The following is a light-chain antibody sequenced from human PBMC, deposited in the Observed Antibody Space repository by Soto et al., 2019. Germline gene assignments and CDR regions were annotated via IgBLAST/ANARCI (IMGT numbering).Light chain of an antibody. CDR3: MQAVQAPRT. CDR2: LGS. V-gene: IGKV2-28*01. J-gene: IGKJ1*01. Sequence: DIVLTQSPISLPVTPGEPASISCRSSQSLLHSNGNIYLDWYLQKPGQSPQLLIYLGSIRASGVPDRFSGSGSGTDFTLKITRVEAEDVGVYYCMQAVQAPRTFGQGTKVEIK. CDR1: QSLLHSNGNIY.